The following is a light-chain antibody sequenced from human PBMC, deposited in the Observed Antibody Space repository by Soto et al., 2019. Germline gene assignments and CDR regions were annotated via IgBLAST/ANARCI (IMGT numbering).Light chain of an antibody. CDR1: QSVSIY. CDR3: QQRNSWPWT. J-gene: IGKJ1*01. CDR2: DAS. V-gene: IGKV3-11*01. Sequence: EIVLTQSPATLSLSPGERATLSCRASQSVSIYLALYQQKPGQAPRLLIYDASKRATGIPARFSGGGSGTDFTLTISSLEPEDFAVYYCQQRNSWPWTFGQGTKVEIK.